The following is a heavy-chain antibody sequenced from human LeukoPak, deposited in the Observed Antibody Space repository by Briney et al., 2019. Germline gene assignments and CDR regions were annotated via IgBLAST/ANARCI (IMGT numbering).Heavy chain of an antibody. CDR1: GGSFSGYY. J-gene: IGHJ4*02. CDR2: INHSGST. D-gene: IGHD2-21*02. V-gene: IGHV4-34*01. Sequence: SETLSLTCAVYGGSFSGYYWSWIRQPPGKGLEWIGEINHSGSTNYNPSLKSRVTISVDKSKNQLSLKLTSVTAADTAVYYCARELYCGGDCYSAVFDSWGQGTLVTVSS. CDR3: ARELYCGGDCYSAVFDS.